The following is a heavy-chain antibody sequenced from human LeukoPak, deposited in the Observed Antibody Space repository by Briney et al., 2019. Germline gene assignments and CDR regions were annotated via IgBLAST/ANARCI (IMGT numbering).Heavy chain of an antibody. J-gene: IGHJ4*02. CDR3: AKDMRAVSFQIEY. CDR2: IWHDGNNK. CDR1: GFAFSTQG. D-gene: IGHD2-2*01. Sequence: GRSLRLSCATSGFAFSTQGMHWVRQAPGKGLEWVAAIWHDGNNKYYVDSVKGRFTISRDNSKNTVYLQMNSLRTEDTAVYYCAKDMRAVSFQIEYWGQGTSVTVSS. V-gene: IGHV3-33*06.